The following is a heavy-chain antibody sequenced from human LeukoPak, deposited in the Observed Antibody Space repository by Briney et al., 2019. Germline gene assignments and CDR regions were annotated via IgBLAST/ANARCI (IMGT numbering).Heavy chain of an antibody. Sequence: PGGSLRLSCAASGFTFSSYAMHWVRQAPGKGLEWVAVISYDGSNKYYADSVKGRFTISRDNSKNTLYLQMNSLRAEDTAVYYCAKGFGEYSIELFDYWGQGTLVTVSS. CDR1: GFTFSSYA. V-gene: IGHV3-30-3*01. J-gene: IGHJ4*02. D-gene: IGHD3-10*01. CDR2: ISYDGSNK. CDR3: AKGFGEYSIELFDY.